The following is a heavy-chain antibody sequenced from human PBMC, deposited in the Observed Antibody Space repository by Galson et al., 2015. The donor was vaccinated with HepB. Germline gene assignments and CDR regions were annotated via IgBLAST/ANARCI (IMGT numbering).Heavy chain of an antibody. CDR1: GFTFDDYA. J-gene: IGHJ4*02. CDR3: AKDTSSNWNCFDC. V-gene: IGHV3-9*01. Sequence: SLRLSCAASGFTFDDYAMHWVRQAPGKGLEWVSGISWNSGSMGYADSVKGRFTISRDNAKNSLYLQMNSLRAEDTALYYCAKDTSSNWNCFDCWGQGILVTVSS. CDR2: ISWNSGSM. D-gene: IGHD1-1*01.